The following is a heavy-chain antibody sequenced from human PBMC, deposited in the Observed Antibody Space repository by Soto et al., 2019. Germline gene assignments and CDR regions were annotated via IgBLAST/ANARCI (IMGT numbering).Heavy chain of an antibody. CDR1: GGTFSSYA. CDR3: ATVISTFPENAYFDL. D-gene: IGHD1-1*01. Sequence: QVQLVQSGAEVKKPGSSVKVSCKASGGTFSSYAISWVRQAPGQGLEWMGGIIPIFVTANYAQKFQGRVTIAADKSTSTAYMDLSSLRSEVTAVYYCATVISTFPENAYFDLWCRCTLVTVSS. V-gene: IGHV1-69*06. J-gene: IGHJ2*01. CDR2: IIPIFVTA.